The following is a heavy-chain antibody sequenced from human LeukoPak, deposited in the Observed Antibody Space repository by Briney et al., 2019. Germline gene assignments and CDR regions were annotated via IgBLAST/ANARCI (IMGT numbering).Heavy chain of an antibody. V-gene: IGHV1-46*01. CDR1: GYTFTSYY. CDR2: INPSGGST. D-gene: IGHD4-17*01. CDR3: ARDLGPTVTTDVGWFDP. J-gene: IGHJ5*02. Sequence: ASVKVSCKASGYTFTSYYMHWVRQAPGQGLEWMGIINPSGGSTSYAQKFQGRVTMTRDTSTSTVYMELRSLRSDDTAVYYCARDLGPTVTTDVGWFDPWGQGTLVTVSS.